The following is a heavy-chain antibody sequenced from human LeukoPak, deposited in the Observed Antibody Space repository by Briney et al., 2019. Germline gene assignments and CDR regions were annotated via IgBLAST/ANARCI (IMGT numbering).Heavy chain of an antibody. V-gene: IGHV1-2*02. CDR3: ARTVAPQYCTGGVCYFYYYYMDV. J-gene: IGHJ6*03. D-gene: IGHD2-8*02. CDR2: INPNSGGT. CDR1: GYTFTGYY. Sequence: ASVKVSCKASGYTFTGYYMHWVRQAPGQGLEWMGWINPNSGGTNYAQKFKGRVTMTRDTSISTAYMELSRLRSDDTAVYYCARTVAPQYCTGGVCYFYYYYMDVWGKGTTVTVSS.